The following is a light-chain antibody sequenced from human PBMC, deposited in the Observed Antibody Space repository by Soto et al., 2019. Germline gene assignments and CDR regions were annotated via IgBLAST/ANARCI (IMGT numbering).Light chain of an antibody. V-gene: IGKV1-39*01. J-gene: IGKJ1*01. Sequence: DIQRTQSPSSLSASVGDRVTITCRASQNIDTYLNWYLQKPGQAPKLLIYSAYSLQSGVSPRFSGDGSGTDFTLTISSLQPEDFATYYCQQSYNFPRTFGQGTTV. CDR2: SAY. CDR1: QNIDTY. CDR3: QQSYNFPRT.